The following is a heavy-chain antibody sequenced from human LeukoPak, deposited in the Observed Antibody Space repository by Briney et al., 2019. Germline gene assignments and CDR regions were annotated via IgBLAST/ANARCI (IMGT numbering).Heavy chain of an antibody. V-gene: IGHV4-38-2*02. CDR1: GFIFSNAW. CDR3: ARIPSAAAGTNWFDP. Sequence: GSLRLSCTASGFIFSNAWMSWVRQAPGKGLEWIGSIYHSGSTYYNPSLKSRVTISVDTSKNQFSLKLSSVTAADTAVYYCARIPSAAAGTNWFDPWGQGTLVTVSS. CDR2: IYHSGST. D-gene: IGHD6-13*01. J-gene: IGHJ5*02.